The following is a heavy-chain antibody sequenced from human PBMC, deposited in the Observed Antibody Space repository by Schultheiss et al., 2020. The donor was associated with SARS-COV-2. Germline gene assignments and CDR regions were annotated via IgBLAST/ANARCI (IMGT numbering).Heavy chain of an antibody. D-gene: IGHD3-22*01. J-gene: IGHJ4*02. CDR1: RGSMETQY. CDR3: ARIDSSGYYAYDY. CDR2: IYYSGST. Sequence: SETLSLTCTVSRGSMETQYWSWIRQSPGKGLEWIGYIYYSGSTNYNPSLKSRVTISVDTSKNQFSLKLSSVTAADTAVYYCARIDSSGYYAYDYWGQGTLVTVSS. V-gene: IGHV4-59*11.